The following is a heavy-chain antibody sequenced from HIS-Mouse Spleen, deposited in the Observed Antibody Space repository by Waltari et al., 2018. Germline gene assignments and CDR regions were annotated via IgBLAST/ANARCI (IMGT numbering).Heavy chain of an antibody. D-gene: IGHD3-22*01. CDR1: GFTVSSNY. V-gene: IGHV3-66*01. Sequence: EVQLVESGGGLVQPGGSLRLSCAASGFTVSSNYMSWVRQAPGKGLEWVSVIYSGGSTYYADSVKGRFTISRDNSKNTLYLQMNSLRAEDTAVYYCARVVTYYYDKGGAFDIWGQGTMVTVSS. J-gene: IGHJ3*02. CDR3: ARVVTYYYDKGGAFDI. CDR2: IYSGGST.